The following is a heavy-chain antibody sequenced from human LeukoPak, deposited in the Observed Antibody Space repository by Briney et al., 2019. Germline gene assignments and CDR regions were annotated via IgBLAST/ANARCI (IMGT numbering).Heavy chain of an antibody. J-gene: IGHJ4*02. CDR2: LYSDGNT. Sequence: GGSLRLSCAASGFTVITNDMTWVRQAPGKGLEWVSVLYSDGNTKYADSVQGRFTISRDNSKNTLYLEMNSLSPDDTAVYYCARGVEPLAANTLAYWGQGTLVTDSP. V-gene: IGHV3-53*01. D-gene: IGHD1-14*01. CDR1: GFTVITND. CDR3: ARGVEPLAANTLAY.